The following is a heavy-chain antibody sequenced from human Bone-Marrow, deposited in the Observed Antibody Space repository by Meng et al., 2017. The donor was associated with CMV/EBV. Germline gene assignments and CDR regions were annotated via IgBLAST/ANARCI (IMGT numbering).Heavy chain of an antibody. D-gene: IGHD6-19*01. V-gene: IGHV1-8*01. Sequence: QVHLVQSGAEVKKPGASVKVSCKASGYTFLSYDINWVRQATGQGLEWMGWMNPNSGNTGYAQKFQGRVTMTRDTSISTAYMELSSLISDDTAVYYYTRGRDSSYYWGQGTLVTVSS. CDR2: MNPNSGNT. CDR1: GYTFLSYD. CDR3: TRGRDSSYY. J-gene: IGHJ4*02.